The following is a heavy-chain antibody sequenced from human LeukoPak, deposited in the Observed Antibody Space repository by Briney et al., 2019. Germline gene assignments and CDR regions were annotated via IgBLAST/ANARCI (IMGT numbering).Heavy chain of an antibody. V-gene: IGHV1-2*02. J-gene: IGHJ4*02. CDR3: ARGVELNSNYLLY. CDR2: INPISGDT. D-gene: IGHD3-16*01. Sequence: ASVKVSCMATGYTFTVYFMYRGRQAPGQGLEWMGSINPISGDTNYAQKFQGGVTMTRDTSISTAYMELSRLRSDDTAVYYCARGVELNSNYLLYWPRRTPVTVSS. CDR1: GYTFTVYF.